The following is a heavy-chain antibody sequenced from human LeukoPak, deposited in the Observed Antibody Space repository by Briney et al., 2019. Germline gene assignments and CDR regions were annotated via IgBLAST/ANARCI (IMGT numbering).Heavy chain of an antibody. J-gene: IGHJ5*02. D-gene: IGHD3-9*01. V-gene: IGHV3-11*01. CDR1: GFTFSDYY. CDR3: ARDRLYYDILTGYTNWFDP. CDR2: ISSSGSTI. Sequence: GGSLRLSCAASGFTFSDYYMSWIRQAPGKGLEWVSYISSSGSTIYYADSVKGRFTISRDNAKNSLYLQMNSLRAEDTAVYYCARDRLYYDILTGYTNWFDPWGQGTLVTVSS.